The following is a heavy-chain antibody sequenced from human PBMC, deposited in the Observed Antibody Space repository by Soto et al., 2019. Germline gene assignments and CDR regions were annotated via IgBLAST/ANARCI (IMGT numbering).Heavy chain of an antibody. CDR2: IKQDGSEI. V-gene: IGHV3-7*05. Sequence: GGSLRLSCAASGFTFSSYWMSWVRQAPGKGLEWVANIKQDGSEIHSVNSVKGRFTISRDNAKNSLYLQMNSLRAEDTAVYYCARHSSRPRVDYWGQGTLVTVSS. CDR1: GFTFSSYW. D-gene: IGHD6-13*01. J-gene: IGHJ4*02. CDR3: ARHSSRPRVDY.